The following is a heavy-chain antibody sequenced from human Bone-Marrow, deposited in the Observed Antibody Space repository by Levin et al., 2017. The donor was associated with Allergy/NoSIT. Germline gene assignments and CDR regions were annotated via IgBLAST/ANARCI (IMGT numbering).Heavy chain of an antibody. J-gene: IGHJ4*02. V-gene: IGHV1-46*01. CDR1: GYTFTSYY. CDR3: AREGLEGTTAHFDY. CDR2: INPSRGVT. D-gene: IGHD1-7*01. Sequence: ASVKVSCKASGYTFTSYYIHWVRQAPGQGFEWMGIINPSRGVTSYAQRFQGRVTMTRDTSTSTVYMELSSLRSEDAAVYYCAREGLEGTTAHFDYWGQGTLVTVSS.